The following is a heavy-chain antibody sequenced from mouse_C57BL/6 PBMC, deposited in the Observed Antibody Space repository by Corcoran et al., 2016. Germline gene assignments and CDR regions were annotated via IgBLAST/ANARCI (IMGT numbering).Heavy chain of an antibody. CDR2: VYPGDGDT. J-gene: IGHJ2*01. V-gene: IGHV1-80*01. D-gene: IGHD4-1*01. Sequence: QVQLQQSGAELVKPGASVKISCKASGYAFSSYWMNRVKQRPGKGLEWIGQVYPGDGDTNYNGNFKGKATLTADKSSSTAYMHLSSLTSEDSAVYFCARSGTPFDYWGQGTTLTVSS. CDR1: GYAFSSYW. CDR3: ARSGTPFDY.